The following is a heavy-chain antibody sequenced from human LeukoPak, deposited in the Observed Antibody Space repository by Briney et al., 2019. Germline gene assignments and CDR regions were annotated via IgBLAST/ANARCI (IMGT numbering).Heavy chain of an antibody. J-gene: IGHJ4*02. CDR2: IYPGDSDT. CDR3: ARGAAPQYYDFWSGYYTEIDY. V-gene: IGHV5-51*01. CDR1: GYSFTSYW. Sequence: GESLKISCKGSGYSFTSYWIGWVRQMPGKGLEWMGIIYPGDSDTRYSPSFQGQVTISAVKSISTAYLQWSSLKASDTAMYYCARGAAPQYYDFWSGYYTEIDYWGQGTLVTVSS. D-gene: IGHD3-3*01.